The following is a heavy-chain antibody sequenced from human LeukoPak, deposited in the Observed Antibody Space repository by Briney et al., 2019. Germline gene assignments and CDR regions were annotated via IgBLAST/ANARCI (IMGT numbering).Heavy chain of an antibody. J-gene: IGHJ4*02. D-gene: IGHD1-26*01. CDR2: ISSSSSTI. V-gene: IGHV3-48*04. Sequence: GGSLRLSCAASGFTFSSYSMNWVRQAPGKGLEWVSYISSSSSTIYYADSVKGRFTISRDNAKNSLYLQMNSLRAEDTAVYYCASWTLVGATPFDYWGQGTLVTVSS. CDR3: ASWTLVGATPFDY. CDR1: GFTFSSYS.